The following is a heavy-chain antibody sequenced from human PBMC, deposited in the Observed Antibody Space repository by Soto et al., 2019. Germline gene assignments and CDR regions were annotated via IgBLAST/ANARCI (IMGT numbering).Heavy chain of an antibody. D-gene: IGHD4-17*01. CDR3: AKGGDYGDYRGSNWFDP. Sequence: PGGSLRLSCAASGFTFSSYAMSWVRQAPGKGLEWVSAISGSGGSTYYADSVKGRFAISRDNSKNTLYLQMNSLRAEDTAVYYCAKGGDYGDYRGSNWFDPWGQGTLVTVSS. CDR2: ISGSGGST. J-gene: IGHJ5*02. V-gene: IGHV3-23*01. CDR1: GFTFSSYA.